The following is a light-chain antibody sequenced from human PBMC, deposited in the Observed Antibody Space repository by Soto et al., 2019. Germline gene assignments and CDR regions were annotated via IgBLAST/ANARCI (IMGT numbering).Light chain of an antibody. CDR1: QSVSSYY. Sequence: EIVLTQSPATLSLSPGERATLSCRASQSVSSYYLAWYQQKPGQAPRLLIYDASNRATGIPDRFSGSGSGTDFTLTISRLEPEDFAVYYCQQYGSSPLTFGGGTKVDIK. CDR2: DAS. V-gene: IGKV3-20*01. J-gene: IGKJ4*01. CDR3: QQYGSSPLT.